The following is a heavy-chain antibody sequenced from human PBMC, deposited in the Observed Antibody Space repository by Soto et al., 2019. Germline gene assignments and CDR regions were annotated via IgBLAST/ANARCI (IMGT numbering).Heavy chain of an antibody. CDR3: ARSDSIAFCSGGSCCYDY. Sequence: PSETLSLTCTVSGVSIRSYFWSWVRQPPGKALEWIAFISYSGSASYNPSLQSRVTISVDTSNNQVSLRLTSVTAADTAVYYCARSDSIAFCSGGSCCYDYWGQGTLVTVSS. CDR2: ISYSGSA. D-gene: IGHD2-15*01. V-gene: IGHV4-59*01. CDR1: GVSIRSYF. J-gene: IGHJ4*02.